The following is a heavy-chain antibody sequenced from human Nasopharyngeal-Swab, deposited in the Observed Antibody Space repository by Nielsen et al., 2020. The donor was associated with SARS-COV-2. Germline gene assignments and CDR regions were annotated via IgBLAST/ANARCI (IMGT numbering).Heavy chain of an antibody. Sequence: GGSLRLSCAASGFTFSDYYMSWIRQAPGKGLEWVSYISSSGSTIYYADSVKGRFTISRDTAKNSLYLQMNSLRAEDTAVYYCARTQLWGAFDIWGQGTMVTVSS. CDR3: ARTQLWGAFDI. D-gene: IGHD5-18*01. J-gene: IGHJ3*02. V-gene: IGHV3-11*04. CDR1: GFTFSDYY. CDR2: ISSSGSTI.